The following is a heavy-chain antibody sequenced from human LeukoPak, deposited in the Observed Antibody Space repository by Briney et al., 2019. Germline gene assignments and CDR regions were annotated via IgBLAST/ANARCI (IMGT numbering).Heavy chain of an antibody. CDR1: GYTFTSYG. CDR2: ISAYNGNT. D-gene: IGHD3-3*01. CDR3: ARDQGVVITGYYMDV. Sequence: ASVKVSCKASGYTFTSYGISWVRQAPGQGLEWMGWISAYNGNTNYAQKLQGRVTMTTDTSTSTVYMELRSLRSDDTAVYYCARDQGVVITGYYMDVWGKGTTVTVSS. V-gene: IGHV1-18*01. J-gene: IGHJ6*03.